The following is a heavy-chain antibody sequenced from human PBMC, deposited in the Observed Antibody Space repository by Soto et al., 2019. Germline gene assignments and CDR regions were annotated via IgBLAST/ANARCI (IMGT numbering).Heavy chain of an antibody. J-gene: IGHJ4*02. CDR2: IWYDGSNK. CDR3: ARVDTAMVGIDY. CDR1: GFTFSSYG. D-gene: IGHD5-18*01. V-gene: IGHV3-33*01. Sequence: QVQLVESGGGVVQPGRSLRLSCAASGFTFSSYGMHWVRQAPGKGLEWVAVIWYDGSNKYYADSVKGRFTISRDNSKNTLYLQLNSLRAEDTALYYSARVDTAMVGIDYWGQGTLVTVSS.